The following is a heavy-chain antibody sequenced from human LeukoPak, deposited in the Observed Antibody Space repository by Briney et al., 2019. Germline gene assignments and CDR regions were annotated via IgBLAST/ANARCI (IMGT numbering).Heavy chain of an antibody. CDR1: DGSISSSSYY. CDR3: ARLGGSGTDVDY. Sequence: SETLSLTCTVSDGSISSSSYYWGWIRQPPGKGLEWIGSIYYSGSTDYNPSLKSRVTISVDTSNNQFSLKLSSVTAADTAVYYCARLGGSGTDVDYWGQGTLVTVSS. V-gene: IGHV4-39*01. CDR2: IYYSGST. D-gene: IGHD2-15*01. J-gene: IGHJ4*02.